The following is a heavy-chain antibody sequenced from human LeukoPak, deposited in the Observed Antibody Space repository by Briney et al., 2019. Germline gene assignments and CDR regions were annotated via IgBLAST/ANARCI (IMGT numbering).Heavy chain of an antibody. D-gene: IGHD2-2*01. CDR2: ISGSGGST. J-gene: IGHJ4*02. Sequence: GGSLRLSCAASGFTFSSYAMSWVRQAPGKGLEWVSAISGSGGSTYYADSVKGRFTISRDNSKNTLYLQMNSLRAEDTAVYYCAILPRRGHCSSTSCYAVDYWGQGTLVSVSS. V-gene: IGHV3-23*01. CDR3: AILPRRGHCSSTSCYAVDY. CDR1: GFTFSSYA.